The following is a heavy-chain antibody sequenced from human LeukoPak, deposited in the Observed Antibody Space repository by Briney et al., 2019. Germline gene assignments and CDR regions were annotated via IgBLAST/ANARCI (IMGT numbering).Heavy chain of an antibody. V-gene: IGHV3-11*01. CDR2: IISSGSTI. CDR1: GFTFSDYY. CDR3: ARTVLYNANDIKSSDI. D-gene: IGHD1-20*01. Sequence: PGGSLRLSCAASGFTFSDYYMSWIRQAPGKGLEWVSYIISSGSTIYYADSVKGRFTISRDDSTNSLYLHMNSLQADDTALYYCARTVLYNANDIKSSDIWGRGTMVTVSS. J-gene: IGHJ3*02.